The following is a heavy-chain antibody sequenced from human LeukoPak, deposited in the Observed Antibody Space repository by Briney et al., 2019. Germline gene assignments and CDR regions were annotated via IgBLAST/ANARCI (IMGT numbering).Heavy chain of an antibody. D-gene: IGHD6-13*01. CDR1: GFTFSSYW. CDR2: IKQDGSEK. J-gene: IGHJ4*02. CDR3: ARVGYGSSWSGVY. Sequence: GGSLRLSCAASGFTFSSYWMSWVRQAPGKGLEWVANIKQDGSEKYYVDSVKGRFTISRDNAKNSLYLQMNSLRAEDTAVYYCARVGYGSSWSGVYWGQGTLVTVSS. V-gene: IGHV3-7*01.